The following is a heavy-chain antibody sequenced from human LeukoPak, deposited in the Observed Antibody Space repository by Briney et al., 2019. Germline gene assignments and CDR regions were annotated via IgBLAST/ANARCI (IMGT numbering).Heavy chain of an antibody. CDR3: TRRAGFCGGDCFDS. V-gene: IGHV3-49*04. D-gene: IGHD2-21*01. J-gene: IGHJ4*02. Sequence: GGSLRLSCTASGFSFGDYAMTWVRQAPGKGLEWVGFIRSKGYGGTTEYAVSAKGRFSISRDDSKTIAYLQMNSLTTEDTAVYYCTRRAGFCGGDCFDSWGQGTLVTVSS. CDR1: GFSFGDYA. CDR2: IRSKGYGGTT.